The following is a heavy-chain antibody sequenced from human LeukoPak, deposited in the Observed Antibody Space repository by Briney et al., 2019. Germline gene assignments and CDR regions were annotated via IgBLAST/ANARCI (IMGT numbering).Heavy chain of an antibody. D-gene: IGHD4-17*01. V-gene: IGHV3-33*01. CDR2: IWYDGSNK. J-gene: IGHJ4*02. CDR1: GFTFSSYG. CDR3: ARDVGYGDSLSYDY. Sequence: PGRSLRLSCAASGFTFSSYGMHWVRQAPGKGLEWVAVIWYDGSNKYYAGSVKGRFTISRDNSKNTLYLQMNSLRAEDTAVYYCARDVGYGDSLSYDYWGQGTLVTVSS.